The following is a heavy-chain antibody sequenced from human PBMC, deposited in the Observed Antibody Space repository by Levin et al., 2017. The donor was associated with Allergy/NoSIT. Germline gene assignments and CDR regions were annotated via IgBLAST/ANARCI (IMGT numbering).Heavy chain of an antibody. J-gene: IGHJ4*02. D-gene: IGHD6-19*01. Sequence: GESLKISCAASGFTFSSYGMHWVRQAPGKGLEWVAVISYDGSNKYYADSVKGRFTISRDNSKNTLYLQMNSLRAEDTAVYYCAKAGLSSGGLSHFDYWGQGTLVTVSS. CDR3: AKAGLSSGGLSHFDY. V-gene: IGHV3-30*18. CDR2: ISYDGSNK. CDR1: GFTFSSYG.